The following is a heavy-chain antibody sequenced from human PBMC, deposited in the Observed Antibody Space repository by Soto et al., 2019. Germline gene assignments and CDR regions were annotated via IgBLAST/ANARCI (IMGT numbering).Heavy chain of an antibody. J-gene: IGHJ3*02. CDR1: GGTFRSYG. CDR3: AREEAYCSSTSCYTEHAFDI. CDR2: INPNSGGT. V-gene: IGHV1-2*02. Sequence: ASVKVSCKASGGTFRSYGSTWVRQAPGQGLGCMGWINPNSGGTNYAQKFQGRVTMTRDSSISTAYMELSRLRSDDTAVYYCAREEAYCSSTSCYTEHAFDIWGQGTMVTVSS. D-gene: IGHD2-2*02.